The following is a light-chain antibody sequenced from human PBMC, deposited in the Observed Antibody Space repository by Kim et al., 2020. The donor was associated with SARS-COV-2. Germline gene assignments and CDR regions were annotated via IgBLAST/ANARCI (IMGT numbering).Light chain of an antibody. CDR2: VNNDGSH. Sequence: SGKPTCTLSSGHSNYAIAWHQQQPEKGPRFLMKVNNDGSHSRGDGIPDRFSGSSSGSERYLTISSLQSEDEADYYCQTWGTGIHVFGGGTKLTVL. J-gene: IGLJ2*01. V-gene: IGLV4-69*01. CDR1: SGHSNYA. CDR3: QTWGTGIHV.